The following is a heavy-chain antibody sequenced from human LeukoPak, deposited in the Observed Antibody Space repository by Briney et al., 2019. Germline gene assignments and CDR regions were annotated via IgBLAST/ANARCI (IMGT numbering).Heavy chain of an antibody. CDR1: GFTFSSYG. V-gene: IGHV3-30*02. J-gene: IGHJ6*03. D-gene: IGHD3-3*01. Sequence: PGGSLRLSCAASGFTFSSYGMHWARQAPGKGLEWVAFIRYDGSNKYYADSVKGRFTISRDNSKNTLYLQMNSLRAEDTAVYYCAKDFVVSYDFWSGSSIRNYYMDVWGKGTTVTVSS. CDR2: IRYDGSNK. CDR3: AKDFVVSYDFWSGSSIRNYYMDV.